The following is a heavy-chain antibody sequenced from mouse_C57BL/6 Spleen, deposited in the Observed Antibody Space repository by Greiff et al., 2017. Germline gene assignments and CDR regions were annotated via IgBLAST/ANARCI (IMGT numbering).Heavy chain of an antibody. CDR1: GFTFSDYG. Sequence: EVQGVESGGGLVQPGGSLKLSCAASGFTFSDYGMAWVRQAPRKGPEWVAFISNLAYSIYYADTVTGRFTISRENAKNTLYLEMSSLRSEDTAMYYGASLDSSGYLAYWGQGTLVTVSA. CDR3: ASLDSSGYLAY. CDR2: ISNLAYSI. V-gene: IGHV5-15*01. D-gene: IGHD3-2*02. J-gene: IGHJ3*01.